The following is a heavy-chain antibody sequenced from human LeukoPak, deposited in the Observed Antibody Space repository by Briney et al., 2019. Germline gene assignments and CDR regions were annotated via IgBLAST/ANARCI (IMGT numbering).Heavy chain of an antibody. CDR2: IYSGGST. J-gene: IGHJ2*01. V-gene: IGHV3-53*01. CDR3: AREIRDWYFDL. D-gene: IGHD3-10*01. Sequence: ETLSLTCAVYGGSFSGYYWSWVRQAPGKGLEWVSVIYSGGSTYYADSVKGRFTISRDNSKNTLYLQMNSLRAEDTAVYYCAREIRDWYFDLWGRGTLVTVSS. CDR1: GGSFSGYY.